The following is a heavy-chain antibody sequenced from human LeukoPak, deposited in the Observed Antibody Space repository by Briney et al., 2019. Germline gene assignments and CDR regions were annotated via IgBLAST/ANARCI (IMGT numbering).Heavy chain of an antibody. Sequence: GGSLRLSCLASGFNFRSYAMTWVRQAPGKGLEWVATLGFSGGETFYADSLKGRFTISRDNSENTLFLQMNSLKVEDTAVYFCAKGVRGRCSGGNCYTGYYFDSWGQGTPVTVSS. V-gene: IGHV3-23*01. D-gene: IGHD2-15*01. J-gene: IGHJ4*02. CDR3: AKGVRGRCSGGNCYTGYYFDS. CDR1: GFNFRSYA. CDR2: LGFSGGET.